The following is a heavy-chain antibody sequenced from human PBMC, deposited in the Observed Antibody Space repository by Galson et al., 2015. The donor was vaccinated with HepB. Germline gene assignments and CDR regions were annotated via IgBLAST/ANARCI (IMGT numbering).Heavy chain of an antibody. J-gene: IGHJ6*02. D-gene: IGHD2-2*01. Sequence: SLRLSCAASGFTFSSYSMNWVRQAPGKGLEWVSSISRDSTHIHYTDSVKGRFTISRDSAQNSVYLQMNSLRADDTAVYYCTRGYSTATGSDGYYYYGMDVWGQVTTVSVSS. CDR3: TRGYSTATGSDGYYYYGMDV. CDR1: GFTFSSYS. CDR2: ISRDSTHI. V-gene: IGHV3-21*01.